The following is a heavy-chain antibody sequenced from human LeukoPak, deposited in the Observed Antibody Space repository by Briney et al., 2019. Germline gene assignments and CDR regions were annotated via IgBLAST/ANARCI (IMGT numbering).Heavy chain of an antibody. J-gene: IGHJ4*02. Sequence: GGSLRLSCAASGFTFSTYAMAWVRQAPGKGLEWVSAISGSGGSTYYADSVKGLFTISRDNSKNTLYLQVNSLRAEDTAVYYCALLGYSSSWYYFDYWGQGTLVTVSS. CDR3: ALLGYSSSWYYFDY. CDR2: ISGSGGST. V-gene: IGHV3-23*01. CDR1: GFTFSTYA. D-gene: IGHD6-13*01.